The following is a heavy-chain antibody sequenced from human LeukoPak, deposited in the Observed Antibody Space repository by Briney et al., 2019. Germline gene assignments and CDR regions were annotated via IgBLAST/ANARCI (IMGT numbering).Heavy chain of an antibody. CDR3: ARVPTYYYGSGSYPFDY. D-gene: IGHD3-10*01. CDR1: GFTFSSYW. V-gene: IGHV3-7*01. J-gene: IGHJ4*02. CDR2: IKQDGSEK. Sequence: GGSLRLSCAASGFTFSSYWMSWVRQAPGKGLEWVANIKQDGSEKYYVDSVKGRFTISRDNAKNSLFLQMNSLRADDTAVYYCARVPTYYYGSGSYPFDYWGQGTLVTVSS.